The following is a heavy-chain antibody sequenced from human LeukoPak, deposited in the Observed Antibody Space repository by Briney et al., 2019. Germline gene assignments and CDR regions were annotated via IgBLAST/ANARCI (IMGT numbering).Heavy chain of an antibody. J-gene: IGHJ6*03. Sequence: SETLSLTCTVSGGSISSYYWSWIRQPPGKGLEWIGYIYYSGSTNYNPSLKSRVTISVDTSKNQFPLKLSSVTAADTAVYYCARGEYCSGGSCNYYYYYMDVWGKGTTVTISS. CDR3: ARGEYCSGGSCNYYYYYMDV. CDR1: GGSISSYY. D-gene: IGHD2-15*01. V-gene: IGHV4-59*01. CDR2: IYYSGST.